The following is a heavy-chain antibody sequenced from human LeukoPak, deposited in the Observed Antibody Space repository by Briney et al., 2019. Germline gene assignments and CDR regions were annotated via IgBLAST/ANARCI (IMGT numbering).Heavy chain of an antibody. CDR2: IIPIFGTA. V-gene: IGHV1-69*13. CDR3: ARVDIVATTDNWFDP. D-gene: IGHD5-12*01. J-gene: IGHJ5*02. Sequence: ASVKVSCKASGYTFTGYYMHWVRQAPGQGLEWMGGIIPIFGTANYARKFQGRVTITADESTSTAYMELSSLRSEDTAVYYCARVDIVATTDNWFDPWGQGTLVTVSS. CDR1: GYTFTGYY.